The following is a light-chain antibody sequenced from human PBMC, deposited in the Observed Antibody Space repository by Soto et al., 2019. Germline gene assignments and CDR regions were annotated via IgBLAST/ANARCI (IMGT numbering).Light chain of an antibody. J-gene: IGLJ1*01. Sequence: QSVLTQPPSASGSPGQSVTISCTGTSSDIGYYKYVSWYQQHPGKAPKLIIYEVIKRPSGVPDRFSGSKSGNTASPTVSGLQAEDEADYYCSSYAGSNNLGVFGTGTKLTVL. CDR2: EVI. V-gene: IGLV2-8*01. CDR3: SSYAGSNNLGV. CDR1: SSDIGYYKY.